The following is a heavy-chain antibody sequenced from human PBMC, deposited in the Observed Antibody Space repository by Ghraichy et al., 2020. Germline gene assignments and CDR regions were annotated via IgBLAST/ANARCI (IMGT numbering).Heavy chain of an antibody. D-gene: IGHD3-16*02. Sequence: ASVKVSCKASGYTFTSYGISWVRQAPGQGLEWMGWISAYNGNTNYAQKLQGRVTMTTDTSTSTAYMELRSLRSDDTAVYYCARNPQFMITFGGVIVNYFDYWGQGTLVTVSS. CDR1: GYTFTSYG. CDR3: ARNPQFMITFGGVIVNYFDY. V-gene: IGHV1-18*01. CDR2: ISAYNGNT. J-gene: IGHJ4*02.